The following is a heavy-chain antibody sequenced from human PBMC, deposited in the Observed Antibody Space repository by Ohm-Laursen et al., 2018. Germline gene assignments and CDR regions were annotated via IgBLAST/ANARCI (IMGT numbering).Heavy chain of an antibody. CDR2: INWNGGST. Sequence: SLRLSCSASGFTFSDYYMSWIRQAPGKGLEWVSGINWNGGSTGYADSVKGRFTISRDNAKNSLYLQMNSLRAEDTAVYYCASRRVGAGVVDYWGQGTPVTVSS. J-gene: IGHJ4*02. V-gene: IGHV3-20*04. CDR1: GFTFSDYY. CDR3: ASRRVGAGVVDY. D-gene: IGHD1-26*01.